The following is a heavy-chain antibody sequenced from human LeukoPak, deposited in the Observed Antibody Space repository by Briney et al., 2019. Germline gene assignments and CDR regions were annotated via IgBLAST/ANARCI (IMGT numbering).Heavy chain of an antibody. D-gene: IGHD3-16*01. J-gene: IGHJ4*02. CDR3: ARDPPGGGSYDY. CDR2: INPNSGGT. V-gene: IGHV1-2*02. Sequence: ASVKVSCKASGYTFTDYYIHWVRQAPGQGLEWMGWINPNSGGTNYAQKFQGRVTTTRGTSINTAYMELSSLRSDDTAVYYCARDPPGGGSYDYWGQGTLVTVSS. CDR1: GYTFTDYY.